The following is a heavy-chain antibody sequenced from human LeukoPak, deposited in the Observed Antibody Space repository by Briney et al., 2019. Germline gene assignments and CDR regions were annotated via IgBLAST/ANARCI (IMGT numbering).Heavy chain of an antibody. CDR2: IYYSGST. Sequence: SETLSLTCTVSGGSISSSSYYWGWIRQPPGRGLEWIGSIYYSGSTYYNPSLKSRVTISVDTSKNQFYLKLSSVTAADTAVYYCARFAAAGTKKALDYWGQGTLVTVSS. CDR1: GGSISSSSYY. D-gene: IGHD6-13*01. CDR3: ARFAAAGTKKALDY. V-gene: IGHV4-39*07. J-gene: IGHJ4*02.